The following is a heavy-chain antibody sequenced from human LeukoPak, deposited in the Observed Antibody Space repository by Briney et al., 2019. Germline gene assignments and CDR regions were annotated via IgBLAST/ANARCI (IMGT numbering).Heavy chain of an antibody. CDR2: INPNSGGT. D-gene: IGHD2-15*01. CDR3: ARDGDIVVVVAATFDY. V-gene: IGHV1-2*02. J-gene: IGHJ4*02. Sequence: GASVKVSCKASGYTFTGYYMHWVRQAPGQGLEWMGWINPNSGGTNYAQKFQGRVTMTRDTSISTAYMELSRLRSDDTAVYYCARDGDIVVVVAATFDYWGQGTLVTVSS. CDR1: GYTFTGYY.